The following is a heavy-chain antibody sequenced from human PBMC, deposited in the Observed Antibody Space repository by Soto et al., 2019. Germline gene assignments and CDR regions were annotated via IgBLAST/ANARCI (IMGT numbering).Heavy chain of an antibody. CDR2: IYYSGST. CDR3: ARGTTIFGVVTEHPDY. J-gene: IGHJ4*02. CDR1: GGSISSGGYY. V-gene: IGHV4-31*03. D-gene: IGHD3-3*01. Sequence: SETLSLTCTVSGGSISSGGYYWSWIRQHPGKGLEWIGYIYYSGSTYYNPSLKSRVTISVDTSKNQFSLKLSSVTAADTAVYYCARGTTIFGVVTEHPDYWGQGTLVTVSP.